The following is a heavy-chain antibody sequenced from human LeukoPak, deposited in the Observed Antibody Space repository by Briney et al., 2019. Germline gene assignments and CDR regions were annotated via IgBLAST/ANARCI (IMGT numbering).Heavy chain of an antibody. CDR3: ARVAAAGKGFDY. CDR1: GFTFSTSD. V-gene: IGHV3-13*01. Sequence: GGSLRLSCAASGFTFSTSDMHWVRQVTGKGLEWVSAIGTGGDTYYPGSVKGRFTISRDNAENSLYLQMNSLRAGDTAVYYCARVAAAGKGFDYWGQGTLVTVSS. D-gene: IGHD6-25*01. CDR2: IGTGGDT. J-gene: IGHJ4*02.